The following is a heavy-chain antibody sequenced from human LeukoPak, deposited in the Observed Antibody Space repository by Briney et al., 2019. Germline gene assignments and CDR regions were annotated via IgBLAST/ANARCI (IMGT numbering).Heavy chain of an antibody. Sequence: GGSLRLSCAASGFTFSSYAMSWVRQAPGKGLEWVSAISGSGGYTYYADSVKGRFTISRDNSKNTLYLQMNSLRAEDTAIYYCAKERGSGWYYFDYWGQGTLVTVSS. J-gene: IGHJ4*02. V-gene: IGHV3-23*01. CDR3: AKERGSGWYYFDY. D-gene: IGHD6-19*01. CDR2: ISGSGGYT. CDR1: GFTFSSYA.